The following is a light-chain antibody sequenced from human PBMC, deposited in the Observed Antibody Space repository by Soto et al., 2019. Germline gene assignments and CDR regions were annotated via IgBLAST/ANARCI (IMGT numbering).Light chain of an antibody. CDR1: QSVARD. CDR3: QQHTISMST. V-gene: IGKV3-20*01. J-gene: IGKJ2*01. Sequence: EIVLTQSPGTLSLSPGETASLSCRASQSVARDLSWYQQKPGQAPRLLISRAFIGATGIPDRFSGSGSGTDFTLTINRLEPEDSAVYYCQQHTISMSTVGQGTNLEIK. CDR2: RAF.